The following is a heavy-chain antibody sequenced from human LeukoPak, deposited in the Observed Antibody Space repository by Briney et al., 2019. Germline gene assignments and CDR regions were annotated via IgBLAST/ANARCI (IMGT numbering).Heavy chain of an antibody. V-gene: IGHV3-23*01. D-gene: IGHD3-22*01. J-gene: IGHJ4*02. CDR3: AKDRQDYYDSSGYPTPFY. CDR1: GFTFSSYA. Sequence: PGGSLRLSCAASGFTFSSYAVSWVRQAPGKGLEWVSAISGRGGSTYYADSVKGRFTISRDNSKNTLYLQMNSLRAEDTAVYYCAKDRQDYYDSSGYPTPFYWGQGTLVTVSS. CDR2: ISGRGGST.